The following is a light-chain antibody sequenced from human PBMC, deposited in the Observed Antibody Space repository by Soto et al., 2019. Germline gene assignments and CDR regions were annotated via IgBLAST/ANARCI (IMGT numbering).Light chain of an antibody. CDR1: QDIRSR. Sequence: IAMTQSPSSVSASVGDRVTITCRASQDIRSRLAWYQHKPGKAPNLLIYSATTLQSGVTYRFSGSGSGTYFTLTISSLQPEDFATYYCQQANMLPPVFGGGTRVEI. V-gene: IGKV1-12*01. J-gene: IGKJ4*01. CDR3: QQANMLPPV. CDR2: SAT.